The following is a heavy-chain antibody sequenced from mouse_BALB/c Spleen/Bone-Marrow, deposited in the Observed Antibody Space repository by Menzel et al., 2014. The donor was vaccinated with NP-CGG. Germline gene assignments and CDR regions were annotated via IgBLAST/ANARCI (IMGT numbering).Heavy chain of an antibody. V-gene: IGHV1-62-2*01. J-gene: IGHJ3*01. CDR3: ARHGYGSSAWFAY. CDR2: FYPGSGSI. CDR1: GYTFTEYI. Sequence: VKLMESGAGLVKPGASVMLSCKASGYTFTEYIIHWVKQRSGQGLEWIGWFYPGSGSIKYNEKFKDKATLTADKSSSTVYMELSRLTSEDSAVYFCARHGYGSSAWFAYWGQGTLVTVSA. D-gene: IGHD1-1*01.